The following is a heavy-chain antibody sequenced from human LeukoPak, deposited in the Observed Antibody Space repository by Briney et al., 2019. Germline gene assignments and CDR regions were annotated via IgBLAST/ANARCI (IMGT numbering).Heavy chain of an antibody. CDR1: GFTFSSYA. J-gene: IGHJ6*04. CDR3: ARDAADYYYGMDV. D-gene: IGHD6-25*01. CDR2: ISYDGSNK. Sequence: GAPMILCCAASGFTFSSYAMQWLRKAPGKGLEWVAVISYDGSNKYYADSVKGRFTISRDNSKNTLYLQMNSLRAEDTAVYYCARDAADYYYGMDVWGKGTTVTVSS. V-gene: IGHV3-30*04.